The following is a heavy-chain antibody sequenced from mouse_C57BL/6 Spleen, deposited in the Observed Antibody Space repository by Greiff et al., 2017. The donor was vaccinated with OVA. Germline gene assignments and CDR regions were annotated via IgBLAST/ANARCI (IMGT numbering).Heavy chain of an antibody. D-gene: IGHD1-1*01. J-gene: IGHJ4*01. V-gene: IGHV5-17*01. CDR1: GFTFSDYG. Sequence: EVQLVESGGGLVKPGGSLKLSCAASGFTFSDYGMHWVRQAPEKGLEWVAYISSGSSTIYYADTVKGRFTLSRDNAKNTLFLQMTNLRSEDTAMYYCARSYYGSSYPHAMDYWGQRTSVTVSS. CDR3: ARSYYGSSYPHAMDY. CDR2: ISSGSSTI.